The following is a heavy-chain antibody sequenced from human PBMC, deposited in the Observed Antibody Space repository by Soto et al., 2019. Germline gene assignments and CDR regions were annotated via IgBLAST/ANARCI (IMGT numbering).Heavy chain of an antibody. CDR3: AKGAYCSGGSCYGLPAPYYYYYGMDV. CDR1: GLTFTTYA. V-gene: IGHV3-23*01. CDR2: ISGSGNST. D-gene: IGHD2-15*01. Sequence: GGSLRLSCVVSGLTFTTYAMSWVRQAPGKGLEWVSGISGSGNSTYYADSGKGRFTISRDNSKNTLYLQMNSLRAEDTAVYYCAKGAYCSGGSCYGLPAPYYYYYGMDVWGQGTTVTVSS. J-gene: IGHJ6*02.